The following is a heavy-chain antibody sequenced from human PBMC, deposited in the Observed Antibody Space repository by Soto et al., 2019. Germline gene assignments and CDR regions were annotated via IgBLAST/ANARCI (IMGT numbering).Heavy chain of an antibody. D-gene: IGHD1-1*01. CDR2: ISDRGATT. CDR3: AKDKPGTTSFDY. V-gene: IGHV3-23*01. CDR1: GFTISSNA. Sequence: GGSLRLSCAASGFTISSNAMYWVRQAPGKGLEWVSAISDRGATTHYADSVKGRFTISRDTSKNTLYLQLNTLRADDTAVYYCAKDKPGTTSFDYWGQGTLVTVSS. J-gene: IGHJ4*02.